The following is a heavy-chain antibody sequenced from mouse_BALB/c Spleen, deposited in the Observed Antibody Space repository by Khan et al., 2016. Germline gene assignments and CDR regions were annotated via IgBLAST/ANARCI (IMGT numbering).Heavy chain of an antibody. CDR2: IAPGSGST. Sequence: DLVKPGASVKLSCKASGYTFTSYWINWIKQRPGQGLEWIGRIAPGSGSTYYNEMFKGKATLTVDTSSSTAYIHLSSLSSADSAVYFCAREGTVPLMDYWGQGTSVTVSS. CDR3: AREGTVPLMDY. D-gene: IGHD1-1*01. V-gene: IGHV1S41*01. CDR1: GYTFTSYW. J-gene: IGHJ4*01.